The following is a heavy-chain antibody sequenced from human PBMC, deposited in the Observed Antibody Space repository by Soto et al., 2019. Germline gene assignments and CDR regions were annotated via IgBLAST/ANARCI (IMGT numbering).Heavy chain of an antibody. J-gene: IGHJ6*02. Sequence: QVQLVQSGAEVKKPGASVKVSCKASGYTFTSYGISWERQAPGQGLEWMGWISAYNGNTNYAQKLQGRVTMTTDTPTSTAYMEPRSLRADDTAVYYCARDPRGSGWYRLWYYYGMDVWGQGTTVTVSS. D-gene: IGHD6-19*01. V-gene: IGHV1-18*01. CDR2: ISAYNGNT. CDR1: GYTFTSYG. CDR3: ARDPRGSGWYRLWYYYGMDV.